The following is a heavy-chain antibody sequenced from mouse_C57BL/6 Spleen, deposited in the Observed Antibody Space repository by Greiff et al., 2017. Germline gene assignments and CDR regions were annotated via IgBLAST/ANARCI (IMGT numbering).Heavy chain of an antibody. CDR2: IYPGSGST. CDR1: GYTFTSYW. Sequence: VQLQQPGAELVKPGASVKMSCKASGYTFTSYWITWVKQRPGQGLEWIGDIYPGSGSTNYNEKFKSKATLTVDTSSSTAYMQLSSLTSEDSAVYYCARGGIAYYYGSTSYYAMDYWGQGTSVTVSS. CDR3: ARGGIAYYYGSTSYYAMDY. V-gene: IGHV1-55*01. J-gene: IGHJ4*01. D-gene: IGHD1-1*01.